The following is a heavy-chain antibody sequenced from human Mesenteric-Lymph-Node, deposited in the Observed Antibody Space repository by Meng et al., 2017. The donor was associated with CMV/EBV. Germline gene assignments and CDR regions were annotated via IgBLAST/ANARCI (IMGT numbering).Heavy chain of an antibody. Sequence: GESLKISCAASRVTFFKYWMNWVRQAPGKGLEWVAKMKEDGSEKNYVDSVKGRFTISRDNGKNSLYLQMDSLRAEDTAIYFCAKDCSGSYGVFDSWGQGSLVTVSS. CDR2: MKEDGSEK. J-gene: IGHJ4*02. CDR3: AKDCSGSYGVFDS. V-gene: IGHV3-7*03. CDR1: RVTFFKYW. D-gene: IGHD1-26*01.